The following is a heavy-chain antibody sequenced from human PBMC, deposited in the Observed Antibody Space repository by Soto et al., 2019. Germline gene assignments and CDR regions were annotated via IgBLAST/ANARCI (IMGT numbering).Heavy chain of an antibody. CDR2: IIPIFGTA. Sequence: AVKVSCKACGGTFSRYAISWVRQAPGQGLEWMGGIIPIFGTANYAQKFQGRVTITADKSTSTAYMELSSLRSEDTAVYYCARVGRLQMMFDRFDPWGQGTLVTVSS. V-gene: IGHV1-69*06. CDR3: ARVGRLQMMFDRFDP. CDR1: GGTFSRYA. D-gene: IGHD4-4*01. J-gene: IGHJ5*02.